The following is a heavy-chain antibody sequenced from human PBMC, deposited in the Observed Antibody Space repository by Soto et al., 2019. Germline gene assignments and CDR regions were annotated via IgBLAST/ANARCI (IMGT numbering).Heavy chain of an antibody. CDR1: GGSFSDFF. CDR2: VNHSGST. CDR3: ATVRRAIFLS. Sequence: SETLSLTCAVYGGSFSDFFWSWVRQPPGGGLEWIGEVNHSGSTNYNPSFESRVTISMDTSKNQFSLNLRSATAADTALYYCATVRRAIFLSWRLGTLVTVSS. D-gene: IGHD2-2*02. V-gene: IGHV4-34*01. J-gene: IGHJ4*02.